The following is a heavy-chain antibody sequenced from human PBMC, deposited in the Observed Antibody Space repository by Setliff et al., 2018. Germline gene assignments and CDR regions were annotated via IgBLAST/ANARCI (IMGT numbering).Heavy chain of an antibody. V-gene: IGHV1-69*13. Sequence: SVKVSCKASGGTFSSYAISWVRQAPGQGLEWMGGIIPIFGTAKYAQEFQGRVTITADQSTRTAYMELSSLRAEDTAVYYCARDAKIVVVHNPYYFDQWGQGTLVTVSS. J-gene: IGHJ4*02. CDR3: ARDAKIVVVHNPYYFDQ. CDR1: GGTFSSYA. D-gene: IGHD3-22*01. CDR2: IIPIFGTA.